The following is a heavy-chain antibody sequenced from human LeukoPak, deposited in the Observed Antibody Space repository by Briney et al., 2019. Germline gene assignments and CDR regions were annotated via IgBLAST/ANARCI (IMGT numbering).Heavy chain of an antibody. CDR3: ARGGLTGTTIPYFDY. CDR2: INHSGST. Sequence: TSETLSLTCAVYGVSFSGYYWSWIRQPPGKGLEWIGEINHSGSTNYNPSLKSRVTISVDTSKNQFSLKLSSVTAADTAVYYCARGGLTGTTIPYFDYWGQGTLVTVSS. CDR1: GVSFSGYY. D-gene: IGHD1-7*01. V-gene: IGHV4-34*01. J-gene: IGHJ4*02.